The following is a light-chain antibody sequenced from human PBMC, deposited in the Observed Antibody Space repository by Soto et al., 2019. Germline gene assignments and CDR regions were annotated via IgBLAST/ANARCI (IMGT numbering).Light chain of an antibody. J-gene: IGLJ3*02. CDR2: NNN. CDR1: ISNIGAGYD. Sequence: QSVLTQPPSVSGAPGQRVTISCTGSISNIGAGYDVHWYQQLPGTAPKLLIYNNNNRPSGVPDRFSGSKSGTSASLAITGLQAEDEADYYCQSYDSSLSGSVFGGATNFTVL. CDR3: QSYDSSLSGSV. V-gene: IGLV1-40*01.